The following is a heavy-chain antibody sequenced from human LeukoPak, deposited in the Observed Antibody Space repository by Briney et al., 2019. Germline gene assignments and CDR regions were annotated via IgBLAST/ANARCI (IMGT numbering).Heavy chain of an antibody. CDR3: ARAPNSGSYYFDY. D-gene: IGHD1-26*01. Sequence: SETLSLTCTVSGGCISSSSYYWGWIRQPPGKGLEWIGSIYYSGSTYYNPSLKSRVTISVDTSKNQFSLKLSSVTAADTAVYYCARAPNSGSYYFDYWGQGTLVTVSS. CDR2: IYYSGST. V-gene: IGHV4-39*07. J-gene: IGHJ4*02. CDR1: GGCISSSSYY.